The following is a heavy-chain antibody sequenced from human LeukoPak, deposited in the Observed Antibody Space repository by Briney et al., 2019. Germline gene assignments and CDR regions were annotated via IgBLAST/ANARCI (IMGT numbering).Heavy chain of an antibody. V-gene: IGHV4-59*08. J-gene: IGHJ4*02. D-gene: IGHD2-8*01. CDR1: GGSLSSYY. CDR3: ARGARVYAIGEFDY. Sequence: SETLSLTCTVSGGSLSSYYWSWIRQPPGKGLEWSGYIYYSGSTNYNPSLKSRVTISVDTSKHQFSLKLSPVTAADTAVYYCARGARVYAIGEFDYWGQGTLVTVSS. CDR2: IYYSGST.